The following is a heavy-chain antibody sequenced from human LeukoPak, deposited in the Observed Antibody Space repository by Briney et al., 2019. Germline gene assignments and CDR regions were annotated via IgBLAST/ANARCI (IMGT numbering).Heavy chain of an antibody. V-gene: IGHV4-39*01. CDR2: IYYSGST. D-gene: IGHD3-22*01. Sequence: SETLSLTCAVSGGSISSNSYYWGWIRQPPGKGLEWIGSIYYSGSTYYNPSLKSRVTISVDTSKNQFSLKLSSVTAADTAVYYCASWKSGYYYDSSGYQQWFDPWGQGTLVTVSS. CDR1: GGSISSNSYY. J-gene: IGHJ5*02. CDR3: ASWKSGYYYDSSGYQQWFDP.